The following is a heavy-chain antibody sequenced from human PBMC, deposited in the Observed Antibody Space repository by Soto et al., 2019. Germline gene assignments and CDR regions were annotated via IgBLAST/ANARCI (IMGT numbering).Heavy chain of an antibody. D-gene: IGHD4-4*01. Sequence: EVHLVEYGGGLVQPGGSLRLSCAASEFPFSHAWMHWVRQAPGKGLEWVGLIKTSAEGGTVDYAAPVKGRFTVSRDDSKNTLYLQMNSLKTEDTAVYYCTTLTFMTVHMDVWGIGTTVTVSS. J-gene: IGHJ6*03. CDR2: IKTSAEGGTV. CDR1: EFPFSHAW. CDR3: TTLTFMTVHMDV. V-gene: IGHV3-15*01.